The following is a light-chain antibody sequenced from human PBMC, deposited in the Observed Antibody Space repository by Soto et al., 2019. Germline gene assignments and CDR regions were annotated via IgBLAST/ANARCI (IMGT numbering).Light chain of an antibody. J-gene: IGKJ2*01. V-gene: IGKV1-39*01. CDR2: AAS. CDR3: QQSYNTPYT. CDR1: QTISNY. Sequence: DIQMTQSPSSLSASVGDKVTITCRASQTISNYLNWYQQQPGKAPNVVISAASSLRSGVPSRFSGSGSGTDFTLTISSLRPEDFAIYYCQQSYNTPYTFGQGTTLEI.